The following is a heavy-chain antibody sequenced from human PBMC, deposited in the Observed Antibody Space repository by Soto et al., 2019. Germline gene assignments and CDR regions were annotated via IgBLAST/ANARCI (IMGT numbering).Heavy chain of an antibody. V-gene: IGHV1-3*01. J-gene: IGHJ5*02. D-gene: IGHD6-13*01. CDR2: INAANGDT. Sequence: GGSVKVSCKASGYTCTSYAMHWVRQSPVQRRDWMGWINAANGDTKYSPKFQGRVTITRDTSASTAYMELSSLRSEDTAVYYCVRRHVSATGIDWFDPWGQGTLVTVSS. CDR3: VRRHVSATGIDWFDP. CDR1: GYTCTSYA.